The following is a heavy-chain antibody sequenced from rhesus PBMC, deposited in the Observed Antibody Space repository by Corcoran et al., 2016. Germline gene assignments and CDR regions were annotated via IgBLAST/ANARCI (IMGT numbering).Heavy chain of an antibody. J-gene: IGHJ4*01. V-gene: IGHV3-136*01. CDR2: ISYTCKTL. CDR1: GFTFSSYD. CDR3: TREGLYYYSGSYRDRFGY. Sequence: EVQLVESGGGLVQPGGSLRLSCAASGFTFSSYDMSWVRQAPGKGLEWFSYISYTCKTLYCPDSVTGRFTIPRDNAGNSLSLQMSSLGAEDTAVYYCTREGLYYYSGSYRDRFGYWGQGVLVTVSS. D-gene: IGHD3-16*01.